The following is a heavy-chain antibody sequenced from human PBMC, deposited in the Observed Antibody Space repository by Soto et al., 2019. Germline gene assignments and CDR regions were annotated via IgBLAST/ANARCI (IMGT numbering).Heavy chain of an antibody. J-gene: IGHJ4*02. Sequence: QLQLQESGPGLVKSSETLSLTCSVSGGSISSSSHYWGWIRQPPGKGLEWIGNIFYSGSTYYNPSCKSRVTISVDTSKNQFSLKLSSVTAADTAVYYCARRESYDILTGYYHFDYWGQGTLVTVSS. CDR3: ARRESYDILTGYYHFDY. CDR2: IFYSGST. D-gene: IGHD3-9*01. CDR1: GGSISSSSHY. V-gene: IGHV4-39*01.